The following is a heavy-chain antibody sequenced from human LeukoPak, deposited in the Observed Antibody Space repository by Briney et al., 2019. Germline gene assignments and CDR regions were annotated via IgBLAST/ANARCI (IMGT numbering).Heavy chain of an antibody. V-gene: IGHV5-51*01. Sequence: GESLKISCKGSGYSFTSYWIGWVRQMPGKGLEWMGIIYPGDSDTRYSPSFQGQVTISADKSISTAYLQWSGLKASDTAMYYCARLGRKSGSYLHYFDYWGQGTLVTVSS. CDR1: GYSFTSYW. CDR2: IYPGDSDT. CDR3: ARLGRKSGSYLHYFDY. J-gene: IGHJ4*02. D-gene: IGHD1-26*01.